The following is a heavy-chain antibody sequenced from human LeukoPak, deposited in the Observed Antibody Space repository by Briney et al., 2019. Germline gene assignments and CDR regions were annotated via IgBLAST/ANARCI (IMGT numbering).Heavy chain of an antibody. J-gene: IGHJ4*02. V-gene: IGHV4-59*12. Sequence: PSETLSLTCTVSGGSISSYYWSWIRQPPGKGLEWIGYIYYSGSTNYNPSLKSRVTISVDTSKNQFSLKLSSVTAADTAVYYCARSGAEFYCGGDCFDFDYWGQGTLVTVSS. CDR2: IYYSGST. CDR3: ARSGAEFYCGGDCFDFDY. D-gene: IGHD2-21*02. CDR1: GGSISSYY.